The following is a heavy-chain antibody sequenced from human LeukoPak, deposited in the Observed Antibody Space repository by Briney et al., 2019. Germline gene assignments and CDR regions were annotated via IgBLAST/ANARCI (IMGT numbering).Heavy chain of an antibody. V-gene: IGHV3-21*01. CDR3: GVLQQLAFDY. Sequence: PGGSLRLSCAASGFTLSSYSMNWVRQAPGKGLEWVSSISSSSSYIYYADSVKGRFTISRDNAKNSLYLQMNSLRAEDTAVYYCGVLQQLAFDYWGQRTLVTVSS. D-gene: IGHD6-13*01. CDR1: GFTLSSYS. CDR2: ISSSSSYI. J-gene: IGHJ4*02.